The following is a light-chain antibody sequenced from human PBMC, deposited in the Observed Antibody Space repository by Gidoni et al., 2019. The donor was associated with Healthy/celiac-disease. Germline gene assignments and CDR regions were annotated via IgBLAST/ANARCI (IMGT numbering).Light chain of an antibody. CDR1: TSDVGGYNY. Sequence: SALTQPASVSGSPGPSITISFTGTTSDVGGYNYVSWYQQHPGKAPKLMIYDVSNRPSGVSNRFSGSKSGNTASLTISGLQAEDEADYYCSSYTSSSPRVFGTGTKVTVL. V-gene: IGLV2-14*03. CDR2: DVS. J-gene: IGLJ1*01. CDR3: SSYTSSSPRV.